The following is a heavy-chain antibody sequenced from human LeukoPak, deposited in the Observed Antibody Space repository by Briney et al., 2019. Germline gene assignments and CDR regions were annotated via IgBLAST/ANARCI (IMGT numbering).Heavy chain of an antibody. Sequence: GGSLRLSCAASGFTFSSHAMSWVRQGPGKGLEWVSAITGSGGSTYSADSVKGRFTISRDNSKNTLYLQMNGLRAEDTAVYYCAKGSDFWSGYDDYWGQGTLVTVPS. CDR3: AKGSDFWSGYDDY. J-gene: IGHJ4*02. V-gene: IGHV3-23*01. CDR2: ITGSGGST. CDR1: GFTFSSHA. D-gene: IGHD3-3*01.